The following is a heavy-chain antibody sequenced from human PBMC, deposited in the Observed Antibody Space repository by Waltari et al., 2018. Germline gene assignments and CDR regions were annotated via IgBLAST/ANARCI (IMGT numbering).Heavy chain of an antibody. V-gene: IGHV4-39*07. CDR3: ARASNYYDSSGHDY. J-gene: IGHJ4*02. CDR1: GGSISSSSYY. Sequence: QLQLQESGPGLVKPSETLSLTCTVSGGSISSSSYYWGWIRQPPGKGLEWIGSIYYSGSTYYNPSLKSRVTISVDTSKNQFSLKLSSVTAADTAVYYCARASNYYDSSGHDYWGQGTLVTVSS. CDR2: IYYSGST. D-gene: IGHD3-22*01.